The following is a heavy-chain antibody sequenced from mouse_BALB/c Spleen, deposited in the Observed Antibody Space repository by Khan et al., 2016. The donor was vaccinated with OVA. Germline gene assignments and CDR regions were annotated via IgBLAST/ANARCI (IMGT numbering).Heavy chain of an antibody. Sequence: QVQLQQSGAELAKPGASVKMSCKASGYTFTTYWMHWVKQRPGQGLEWIGYINPTSGYTDYNQKFKDRATLSADKSSSTADMQLSSLTSEDSAVYYGTRDRIDYWGQGTTLTVSS. V-gene: IGHV1-7*01. CDR2: INPTSGYT. J-gene: IGHJ2*01. CDR1: GYTFTTYW. CDR3: TRDRIDY.